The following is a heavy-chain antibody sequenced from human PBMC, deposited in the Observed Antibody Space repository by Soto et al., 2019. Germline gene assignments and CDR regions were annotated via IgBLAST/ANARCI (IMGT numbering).Heavy chain of an antibody. CDR1: GDSIGTYN. V-gene: IGHV4-59*08. CDR2: IYSNGGT. D-gene: IGHD1-26*01. J-gene: IGHJ6*02. Sequence: QVQLQASGPGLVKPSDTLSLTCTVSGDSIGTYNWGWIRQPPGKRLEWIGYIYSNGGTSYNPALSSRVTISADTSTKQFSLRLSSVTAADTAVYYCVRKGIGALHGLVDVWGQGTTVTVSS. CDR3: VRKGIGALHGLVDV.